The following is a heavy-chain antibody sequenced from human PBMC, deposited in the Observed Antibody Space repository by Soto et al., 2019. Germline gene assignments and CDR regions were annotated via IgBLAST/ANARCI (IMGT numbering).Heavy chain of an antibody. CDR1: GGSFSGYY. CDR2: INHSGST. D-gene: IGHD3-10*01. CDR3: ARGPRTNGGSGMSGITR. V-gene: IGHV4-34*01. Sequence: SETLSLTCAVYGGSFSGYYWSWIRPPPGKGLEWIGEINHSGSTNYNPSLKSRVTISVDTSKNQFSLKLSSVTAADTAVYYCARGPRTNGGSGMSGITRWGQGTLVTVSS. J-gene: IGHJ4*02.